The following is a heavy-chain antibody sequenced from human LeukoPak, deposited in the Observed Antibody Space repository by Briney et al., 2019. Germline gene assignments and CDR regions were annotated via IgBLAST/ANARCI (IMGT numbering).Heavy chain of an antibody. CDR2: ISSSGTYI. CDR1: GFSFDSYS. D-gene: IGHD6-19*01. V-gene: IGHV3-21*03. CDR3: TRHGPSSSGWRYFDY. Sequence: GGSLRLSCAASGFSFDSYSLTWVRQAPGKGLEWVSSISSSGTYIYYAESMKDRFTISRDNAKNSVFLQMNSLETEDTAVYYCTRHGPSSSGWRYFDYWGQGTLVTVSS. J-gene: IGHJ4*02.